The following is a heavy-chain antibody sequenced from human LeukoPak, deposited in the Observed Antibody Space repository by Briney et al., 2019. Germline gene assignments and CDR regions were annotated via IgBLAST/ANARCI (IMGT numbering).Heavy chain of an antibody. CDR2: IKQDGSTK. Sequence: GGSLRLSCAASGFTFRNSWMAWVRQAPGKGLEWVANIKQDGSTKHYADSLKDRFTISRDNPKNLLYVQTNGLRADDTAIYYCARDTDGSLDYWGQGILVTVAS. V-gene: IGHV3-7*01. J-gene: IGHJ4*02. CDR3: ARDTDGSLDY. D-gene: IGHD1-26*01. CDR1: GFTFRNSW.